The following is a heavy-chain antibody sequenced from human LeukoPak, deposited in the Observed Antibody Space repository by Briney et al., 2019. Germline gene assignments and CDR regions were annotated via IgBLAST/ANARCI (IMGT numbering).Heavy chain of an antibody. CDR2: ISSNGGST. J-gene: IGHJ4*02. CDR3: ARNGIAAAGTTSLDFFDY. Sequence: GGSLRLSCAASGFTFSSYAMHWVRQAPGKGLEYVSAISSNGGSTSYANSVKGRFTISRDNAKNSLYLQMNSLRAEDTAVYYCARNGIAAAGTTSLDFFDYWGQGTLVTVSS. D-gene: IGHD6-13*01. V-gene: IGHV3-64*01. CDR1: GFTFSSYA.